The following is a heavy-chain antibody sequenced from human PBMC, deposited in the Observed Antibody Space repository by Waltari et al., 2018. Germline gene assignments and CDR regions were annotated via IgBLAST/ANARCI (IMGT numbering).Heavy chain of an antibody. CDR2: INSVATTT. Sequence: EVQLLETGGGLVQPGGSLRLSCAASGFTFRTYAMGWVRQAPGKGLEWVSRINSVATTTDYADSVRGRFTISRDNDLNTVFLHVTSLRAEDMGVYYCAREAALTNDFDIWGRGTNVTVSS. J-gene: IGHJ3*02. V-gene: IGHV3-23*01. CDR1: GFTFRTYA. CDR3: AREAALTNDFDI. D-gene: IGHD6-25*01.